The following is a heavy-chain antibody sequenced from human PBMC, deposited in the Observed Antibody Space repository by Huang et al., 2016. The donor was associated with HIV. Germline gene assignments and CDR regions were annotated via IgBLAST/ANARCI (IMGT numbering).Heavy chain of an antibody. Sequence: QLQLQGSGPGLVKPSETLSLTCTVSGGSITSSSYYWGWIRQPPGKGLEWVGSISYSGSTDYNPSLKSRVTVAVETSKNQFSRKLSSVTAADTAVYYCARHFSYYDSSGYTPWDAFDIWGQGTMVTVSS. J-gene: IGHJ3*02. CDR2: ISYSGST. V-gene: IGHV4-39*01. D-gene: IGHD3-22*01. CDR1: GGSITSSSYY. CDR3: ARHFSYYDSSGYTPWDAFDI.